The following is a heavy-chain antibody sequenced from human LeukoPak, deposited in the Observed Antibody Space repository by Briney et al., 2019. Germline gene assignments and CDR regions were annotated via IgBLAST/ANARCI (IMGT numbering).Heavy chain of an antibody. Sequence: RGESLKISCKGSGYSFTSYWIGWVRQMPGKGLDWMGIIYPGDSETRYSPSFQGQVTMSADKSISTAYLQWSSLKASDTAMYYCARLITIFGVVKGPFDIWSQGTMVTVSS. D-gene: IGHD3-3*01. J-gene: IGHJ3*02. CDR2: IYPGDSET. CDR3: ARLITIFGVVKGPFDI. V-gene: IGHV5-51*01. CDR1: GYSFTSYW.